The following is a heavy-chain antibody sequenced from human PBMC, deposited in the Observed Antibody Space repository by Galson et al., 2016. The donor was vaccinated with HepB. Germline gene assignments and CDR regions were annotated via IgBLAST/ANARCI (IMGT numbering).Heavy chain of an antibody. J-gene: IGHJ5*01. CDR1: GFTFRNYA. Sequence: SLRLSCAASGFTFRNYAMRWVRQAPGKGLECVAAISFNGTNKDYADSVKGRFTISRDNSKNMLYLQMNSLRAEDTAVYYCARGLSMNWFDSWGQGTLVTVSS. V-gene: IGHV3-30*04. CDR3: ARGLSMNWFDS. CDR2: ISFNGTNK.